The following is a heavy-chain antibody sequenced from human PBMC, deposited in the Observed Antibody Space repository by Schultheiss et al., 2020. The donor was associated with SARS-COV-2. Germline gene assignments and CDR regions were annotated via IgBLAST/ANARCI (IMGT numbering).Heavy chain of an antibody. V-gene: IGHV3-11*05. J-gene: IGHJ6*02. D-gene: IGHD6-6*01. CDR2: ISSSSSYT. Sequence: GGSLRLSCAASGFTFSDYYMSWIRQAPGKGLEWVSYISSSSSYTNYADSVKGRFTISRDNAKNSLYLQMNSLRAEDTAVYYCARDGEYSSSSGYYYYYGMDVWGQGTTVTVSS. CDR1: GFTFSDYY. CDR3: ARDGEYSSSSGYYYYYGMDV.